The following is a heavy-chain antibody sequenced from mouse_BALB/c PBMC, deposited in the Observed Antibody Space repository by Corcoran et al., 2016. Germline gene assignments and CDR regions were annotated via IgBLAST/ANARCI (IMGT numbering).Heavy chain of an antibody. V-gene: IGHV9-1*02. J-gene: IGHJ3*01. CDR1: GYTFTYYG. CDR2: INTYTGEP. CDR3: ARDYGSSQAWFAY. D-gene: IGHD1-1*01. Sequence: QIQLVQSGPELKKPGETVKISCKASGYTFTYYGMNWVKQAPGKGLKWRGWINTYTGEPTYADDFKGRFAFSLETSASTAYLQINNLKNEDMATYFCARDYGSSQAWFAYWGQGTLVTVSA.